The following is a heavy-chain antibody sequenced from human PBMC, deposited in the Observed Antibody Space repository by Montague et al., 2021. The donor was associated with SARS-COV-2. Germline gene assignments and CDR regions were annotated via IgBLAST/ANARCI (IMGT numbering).Heavy chain of an antibody. J-gene: IGHJ4*02. V-gene: IGHV4-39*01. CDR3: TRHVHMTWPEPSPGFDY. CDR2: VHYSGRP. CDR1: GDSISSSSYN. Sequence: SETLSLTCTVSGDSISSSSYNWGWIREPPGKGLEWIGSVHYSGRPYYXRCLKSRATIYVDTSKNQLSLKLSSVTAADTAVYYCTRHVHMTWPEPSPGFDYWGQGTLVTVSS. D-gene: IGHD1-1*01.